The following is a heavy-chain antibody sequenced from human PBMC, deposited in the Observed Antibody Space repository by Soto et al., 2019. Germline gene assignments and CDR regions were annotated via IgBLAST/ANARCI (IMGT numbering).Heavy chain of an antibody. Sequence: ASVKVSCKASGGSFRSYAFNWVRRAPGQGLEWMGGIIPAFGTANYAQKFQGRVTITADESTSTAYMELSSLRSEDTAVYYCARAPGVRNYYFDYWGQGTLVTVSS. CDR2: IIPAFGTA. CDR1: GGSFRSYA. V-gene: IGHV1-69*13. J-gene: IGHJ4*02. D-gene: IGHD3-10*01. CDR3: ARAPGVRNYYFDY.